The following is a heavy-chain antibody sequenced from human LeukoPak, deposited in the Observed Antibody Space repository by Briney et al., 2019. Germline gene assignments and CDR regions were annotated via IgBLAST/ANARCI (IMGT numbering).Heavy chain of an antibody. D-gene: IGHD3-16*02. V-gene: IGHV7-4-1*02. CDR2: INTNTENP. CDR1: GYTFTSYA. CDR3: ARWGRYYDYVWGSYRPLDY. J-gene: IGHJ4*02. Sequence: GASVKVSCKASGYTFTSYAMNWVRQAPGQGLEWMGWINTNTENPTYAQGFTGRFVFSLDTSVSTAYLQISSLKAEDTAVYYCARWGRYYDYVWGSYRPLDYWGQGTLVTVSS.